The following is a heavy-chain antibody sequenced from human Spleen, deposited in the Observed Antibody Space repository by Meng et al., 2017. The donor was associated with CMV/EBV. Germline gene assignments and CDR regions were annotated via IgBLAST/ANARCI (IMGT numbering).Heavy chain of an antibody. V-gene: IGHV4-4*07. D-gene: IGHD3-10*01. CDR3: ARWGLWFGELSFDY. CDR1: GGSISSYY. J-gene: IGHJ4*02. Sequence: QVPLQDAGPGLGKPSEHLSLPCTVSGGSISSYYWSWIRQPAGKGLEWIGRIYTSGSTNYNPSLKSRVTMSVDTSKNQFSLKLSSVTAADTAVYYCARWGLWFGELSFDYWGQGTLVTVSS. CDR2: IYTSGST.